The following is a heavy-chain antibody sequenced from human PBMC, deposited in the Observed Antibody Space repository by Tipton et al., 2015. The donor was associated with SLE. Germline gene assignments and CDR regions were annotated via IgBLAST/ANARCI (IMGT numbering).Heavy chain of an antibody. CDR3: AREAVMVRGVSDAFDI. D-gene: IGHD3-10*01. CDR2: IYYSGST. V-gene: IGHV4-4*02. CDR1: GGSISSSNW. Sequence: TLSLTCAVSGGSISSSNWWSWVRQPPGKGLEWIGYIYYSGSTNYNPSLKSRVTISVDTSKNQFSLKLSSVTAADTAVYYCAREAVMVRGVSDAFDIWGQGTMVTVSS. J-gene: IGHJ3*02.